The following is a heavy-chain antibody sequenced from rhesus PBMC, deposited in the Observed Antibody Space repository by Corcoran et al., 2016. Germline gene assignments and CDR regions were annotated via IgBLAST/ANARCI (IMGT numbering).Heavy chain of an antibody. CDR1: GGSISSSNW. CDR3: ARYSSGCCYV. D-gene: IGHD6-31*01. Sequence: QVQLQESGPGLVKPSETLSLTCAVSGGSISSSNWWSWIRQPPGKGLEWIGYISGSSGSTYYNPSLKSRVTISKDTSKNQFSLKLSSVTAADTAVYYCARYSSGCCYVWGRGVLVTVSS. V-gene: IGHV4-65*02. J-gene: IGHJ5-2*02. CDR2: ISGSSGST.